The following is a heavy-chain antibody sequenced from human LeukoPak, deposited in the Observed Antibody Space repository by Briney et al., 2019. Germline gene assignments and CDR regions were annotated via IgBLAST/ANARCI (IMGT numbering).Heavy chain of an antibody. CDR3: TRDPDMDV. Sequence: TGGSLRLSCIASGFSFSNYDMNWVRQAPGKGLEWVSSISSGSSFMYYADSGKGRFTISRDNAKNSVFLQMNSLRAEDTAVYYCTRDPDMDVWGKGTTVTVSS. CDR2: ISSGSSFM. V-gene: IGHV3-21*01. CDR1: GFSFSNYD. J-gene: IGHJ6*03.